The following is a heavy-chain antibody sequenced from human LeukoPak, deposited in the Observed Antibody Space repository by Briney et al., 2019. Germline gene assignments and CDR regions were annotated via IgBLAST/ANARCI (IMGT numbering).Heavy chain of an antibody. CDR3: AKGASIAVAGTLDY. V-gene: IGHV3-9*01. J-gene: IGHJ4*02. CDR2: ISWNSGSI. Sequence: GGSLRLTCAVSGFTFDDYAMHWVRQAPGKGLEWVSGISWNSGSIDYADSVKGRFTISRDNAKNSLYLQMNSLRAEDTALYYCAKGASIAVAGTLDYWGQGTLVTVSS. D-gene: IGHD6-19*01. CDR1: GFTFDDYA.